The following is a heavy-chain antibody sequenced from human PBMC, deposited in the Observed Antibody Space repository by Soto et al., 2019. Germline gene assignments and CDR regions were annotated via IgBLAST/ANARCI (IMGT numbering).Heavy chain of an antibody. CDR2: ISYDGSNK. V-gene: IGHV3-30*18. D-gene: IGHD5-18*01. Sequence: QVQLVESGGGVVQPGRSLRLSCAASGFTFSSYGMHWVRQAPGKGLEWVAVISYDGSNKYYADSVKGRFTISRDNSKHTLYLQMNSLRAEDTAVYYCAKDSAGYSYGFDYWGQGTLVTVSS. CDR3: AKDSAGYSYGFDY. CDR1: GFTFSSYG. J-gene: IGHJ4*02.